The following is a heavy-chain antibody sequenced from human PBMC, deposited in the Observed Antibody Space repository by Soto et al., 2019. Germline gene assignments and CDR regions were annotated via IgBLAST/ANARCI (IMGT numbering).Heavy chain of an antibody. D-gene: IGHD2-8*01. J-gene: IGHJ3*02. V-gene: IGHV3-23*01. CDR3: AKDGIANNGVWEALDM. Sequence: EVQLLESGGGLVQPGGSLRLSCAASGFNFGAYAMSWVRQAPGKGLVWVSGLVGSGDSIFYAASVRGRFSVSRDNSKNTLFLEMNSLRAEDTAVYYCAKDGIANNGVWEALDMWGQGTKVTVSS. CDR1: GFNFGAYA. CDR2: LVGSGDSI.